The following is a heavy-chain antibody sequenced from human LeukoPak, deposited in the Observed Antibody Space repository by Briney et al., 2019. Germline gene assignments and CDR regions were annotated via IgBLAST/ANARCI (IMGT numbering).Heavy chain of an antibody. CDR3: ARSSGWIIDF. CDR1: GFTFSTFW. D-gene: IGHD6-19*01. J-gene: IGHJ4*02. Sequence: GGSLRLSCAASGFTFSTFWVNWVRQTPGKGLEWVANIKQDGSEKYYVDPVKGRFTISRDNAKNSLYLQMNSLRDEDTAVYYCARSSGWIIDFWGQGTLVTVSS. V-gene: IGHV3-7*01. CDR2: IKQDGSEK.